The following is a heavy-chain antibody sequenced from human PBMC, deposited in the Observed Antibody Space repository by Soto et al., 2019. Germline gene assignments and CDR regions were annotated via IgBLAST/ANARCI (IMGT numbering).Heavy chain of an antibody. V-gene: IGHV1-18*01. D-gene: IGHD6-25*01. CDR1: GYNFTRFG. J-gene: IGHJ4*03. CDR2: MGAHSGHR. CDR3: GREGQRPAKEEYYQVNGVDV. Sequence: QFQLVQSGAEVKKPGASVRVSCKSSGYNFTRFGITWVRQAPGQGLEWMGWMGAHSGHRRHNPKFQGRITMTTDAFWSTASNDLISLRSDDTALCYCGREGQRPAKEEYYQVNGVDVWGHGTLVIVSS.